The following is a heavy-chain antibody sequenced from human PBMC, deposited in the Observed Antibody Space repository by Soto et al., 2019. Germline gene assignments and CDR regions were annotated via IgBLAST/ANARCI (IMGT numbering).Heavy chain of an antibody. V-gene: IGHV3-21*01. D-gene: IGHD3-3*01. Sequence: LRLSCAASGFTFSSYSMNWVRQAPGKGLEWVSSISSSSSYIYYADSVKGRFTISRDNAKNSLYLQMNSLRAEDTAVYYCARSTHLRRLRFLEWLPSPLYYGMDVWGQGTTVTVSS. CDR2: ISSSSSYI. J-gene: IGHJ6*02. CDR3: ARSTHLRRLRFLEWLPSPLYYGMDV. CDR1: GFTFSSYS.